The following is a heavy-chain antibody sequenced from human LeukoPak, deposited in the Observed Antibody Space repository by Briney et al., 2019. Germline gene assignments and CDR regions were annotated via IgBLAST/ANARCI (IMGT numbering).Heavy chain of an antibody. D-gene: IGHD4-23*01. CDR1: GYTFTSYG. V-gene: IGHV1-18*01. Sequence: ASVKVSCKASGYTFTSYGISWVRQAPGQGLEWMGWISAYNGNTNYAQKLQGRVTMTTDTSTSTAYMELRSLRSDDTAVYYCARDRAVDDYYYYGMDVWGQGTTVTVSS. CDR3: ARDRAVDDYYYYGMDV. J-gene: IGHJ6*02. CDR2: ISAYNGNT.